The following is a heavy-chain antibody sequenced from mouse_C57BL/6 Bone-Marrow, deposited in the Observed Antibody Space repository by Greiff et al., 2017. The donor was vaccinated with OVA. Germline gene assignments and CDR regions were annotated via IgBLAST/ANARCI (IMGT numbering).Heavy chain of an antibody. V-gene: IGHV5-4*01. CDR3: AREFITTGAWFAY. CDR2: ISGGGSYT. Sequence: EVKLMESGGGLVKPGGSLKLSCAASGFTYSSYAVSWVRQTPEKRVECVETISGGGSYTYYPENVQGRFTISRDNAKKNLYLQMSHLKSEDTAMYYCAREFITTGAWFAYWGQGTLVTVSA. CDR1: GFTYSSYA. D-gene: IGHD1-1*01. J-gene: IGHJ3*01.